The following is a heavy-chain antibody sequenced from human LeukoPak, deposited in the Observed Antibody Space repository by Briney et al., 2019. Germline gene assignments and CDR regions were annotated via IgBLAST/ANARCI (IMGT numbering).Heavy chain of an antibody. J-gene: IGHJ4*02. CDR2: IIPIFGTA. Sequence: WASVKVSCKASGGTFSSYAISWVRQAPGQGLEWMGGIIPIFGTANYAQKFQGRVTITADESTSTAYMELSSLRSEDTAVYYCARGWVETSSWEEYFDYWGQGTLVTVSS. CDR3: ARGWVETSSWEEYFDY. D-gene: IGHD6-13*01. V-gene: IGHV1-69*13. CDR1: GGTFSSYA.